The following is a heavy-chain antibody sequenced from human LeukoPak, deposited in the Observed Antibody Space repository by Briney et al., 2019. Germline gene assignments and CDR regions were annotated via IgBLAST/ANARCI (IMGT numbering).Heavy chain of an antibody. J-gene: IGHJ5*02. Sequence: GGSLRLSCAASGFTFSIYAMSWVRQAPGKGLEWVSTISGSGDRTYYADSVKGRFTISRDNSKNTLYLQMNSLRAEDTAVYYCAKVLPIRSYYGSGSEWFDPWGQGTLVTVSS. V-gene: IGHV3-23*01. CDR1: GFTFSIYA. CDR2: ISGSGDRT. D-gene: IGHD3-10*01. CDR3: AKVLPIRSYYGSGSEWFDP.